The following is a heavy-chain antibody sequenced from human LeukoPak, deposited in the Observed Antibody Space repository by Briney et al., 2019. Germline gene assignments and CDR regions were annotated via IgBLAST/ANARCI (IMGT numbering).Heavy chain of an antibody. CDR1: GFTVSSNY. J-gene: IGHJ4*02. Sequence: PGGSLRLSCAASGFTVSSNYMSWVRQAPGKGLEWVSVIYSGGSTYYADSVKGRFTISRDNSKSTLFLQMNSLRVDDTAVYYCAKWDDNRLLSFGEFLSHWGQGAQVAVSS. D-gene: IGHD3-10*01. CDR2: IYSGGST. CDR3: AKWDDNRLLSFGEFLSH. V-gene: IGHV3-66*01.